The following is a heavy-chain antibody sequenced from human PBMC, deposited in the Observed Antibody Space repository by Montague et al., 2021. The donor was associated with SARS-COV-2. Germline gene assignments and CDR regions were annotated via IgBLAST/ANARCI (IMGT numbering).Heavy chain of an antibody. J-gene: IGHJ3*02. CDR3: ARDRGRMTTVFLDAFDI. CDR2: ISHSGST. V-gene: IGHV4-34*01. D-gene: IGHD4-17*01. CDR1: GGSFSGYY. Sequence: SETLSLTCAVYGGSFSGYYWSWIRQPPGKGLEWIGEISHSGSTNYNPSLKSRVTISIDTSKNQFSLKLSSVTAADTAVYYCARDRGRMTTVFLDAFDIWGQGTMVTVSS.